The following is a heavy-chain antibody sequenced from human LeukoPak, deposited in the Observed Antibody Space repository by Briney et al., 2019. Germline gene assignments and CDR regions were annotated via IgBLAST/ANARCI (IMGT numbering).Heavy chain of an antibody. V-gene: IGHV1-69*04. J-gene: IGHJ5*02. CDR2: IIPILGIA. Sequence: ASVKVSCKASGGTFSSYAISWVRQAPGQGLEWMGRIIPILGIANYAQKFQGRVTITADKSTSTAYMELSSLRSEDTAVYYCARLQVGAKFRPNWFDPWGQGTLVTVSS. CDR3: ARLQVGAKFRPNWFDP. CDR1: GGTFSSYA. D-gene: IGHD1-26*01.